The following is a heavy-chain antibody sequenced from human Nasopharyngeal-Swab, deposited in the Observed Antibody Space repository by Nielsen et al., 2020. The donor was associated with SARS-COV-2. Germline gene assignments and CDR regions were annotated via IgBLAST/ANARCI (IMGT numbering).Heavy chain of an antibody. CDR3: ARAYYYDSSGYYSLYYFDY. CDR2: INPSGGST. V-gene: IGHV1-46*01. Sequence: ASVKVSCKASGYTFTSYYMHWVRQAPGQGLEWMGIINPSGGSTSYAQKFQGRVTMTRDTSTSTAYMELSSLRSEDTAVYYCARAYYYDSSGYYSLYYFDYWGQGTLVTVSS. D-gene: IGHD3-22*01. J-gene: IGHJ4*02. CDR1: GYTFTSYY.